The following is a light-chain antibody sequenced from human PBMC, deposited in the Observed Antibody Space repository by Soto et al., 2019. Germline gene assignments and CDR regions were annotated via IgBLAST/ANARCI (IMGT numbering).Light chain of an antibody. CDR1: LGISSY. Sequence: AIRMTQSPSSLSASTGDRFTITCRASLGISSYLAWYQQKPGKAPKLLIYAASTLQSGVPSRFSGSGSGTDFTLTISCLQSEDFATYYCQQYYSYPWTFGQGTTVDIK. V-gene: IGKV1-8*01. CDR3: QQYYSYPWT. J-gene: IGKJ1*01. CDR2: AAS.